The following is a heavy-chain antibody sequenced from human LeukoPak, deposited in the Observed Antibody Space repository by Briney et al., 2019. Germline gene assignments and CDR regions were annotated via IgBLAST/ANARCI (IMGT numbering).Heavy chain of an antibody. J-gene: IGHJ4*02. CDR1: GGSISIYY. V-gene: IGHV4-59*01. CDR2: IYYSGST. D-gene: IGHD3-10*01. CDR3: ARSRFGELYYFHY. Sequence: SETLSLTCTVSGGSISIYYWSWIRQPPGKGLEWIGYIYYSGSTNYNPSLKSRVTRSVDTSKNQFSLKLSSVTAADTAVYYCARSRFGELYYFHYWGQGTLVTVSS.